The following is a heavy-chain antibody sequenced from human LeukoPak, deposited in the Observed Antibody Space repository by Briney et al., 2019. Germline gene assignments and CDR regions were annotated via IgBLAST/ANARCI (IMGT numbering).Heavy chain of an antibody. J-gene: IGHJ4*02. CDR3: ARDPRTVRI. V-gene: IGHV3-48*03. D-gene: IGHD1-1*01. Sequence: GGSLRLSCAASGFTFSSFEMTWVRQAPGEGLEWLSYISGNGGVIQYADSVKGRFTISRDNAKNLLYLQMDSLRVEDTAIYYCARDPRTVRIWGQGTLVTVSS. CDR1: GFTFSSFE. CDR2: ISGNGGVI.